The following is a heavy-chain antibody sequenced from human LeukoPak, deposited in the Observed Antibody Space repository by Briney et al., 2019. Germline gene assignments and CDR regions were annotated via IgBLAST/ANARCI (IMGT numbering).Heavy chain of an antibody. CDR2: INHSGST. V-gene: IGHV4-34*01. J-gene: IGHJ6*03. CDR3: ARQYDSYFYYYLDL. D-gene: IGHD2-2*01. CDR1: GGSFSGYY. Sequence: SETLSLTCAVYGGSFSGYYWSWIRQPPGKGLEWIGEINHSGSTNYNPSLKSRVTISVDTSKNQFSLKLSSVTAADTAVYYCARQYDSYFYYYLDLWGTGTTVTVSS.